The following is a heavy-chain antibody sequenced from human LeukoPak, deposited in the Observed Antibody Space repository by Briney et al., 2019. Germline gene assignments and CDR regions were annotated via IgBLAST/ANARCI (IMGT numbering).Heavy chain of an antibody. Sequence: ASVKVSCKASGGTFSSYAISWVRQAPGQGLEWMGGIIPIFGTANYAQKFQGRVTITADESTSTAYMELSSLRSEDTAVYYCARTPTVTTAPYNWLDPWGQGTLVTVSS. CDR1: GGTFSSYA. J-gene: IGHJ5*02. CDR2: IIPIFGTA. CDR3: ARTPTVTTAPYNWLDP. D-gene: IGHD4-17*01. V-gene: IGHV1-69*13.